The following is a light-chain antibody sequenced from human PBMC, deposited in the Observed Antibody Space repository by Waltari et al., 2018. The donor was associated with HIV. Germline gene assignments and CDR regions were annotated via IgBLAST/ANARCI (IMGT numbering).Light chain of an antibody. J-gene: IGKJ2*03. CDR1: QSVGSY. CDR3: QQRTNWPPYS. Sequence: EIVLTQSSATLSLSPGERATLPCRASQSVGSYLAWYQQKPGQAPRLLIYDASNRATGIPARFSGSGSGTDFTLTISSLEPEDFAVYYCQQRTNWPPYSFGQGTKLEIK. CDR2: DAS. V-gene: IGKV3-11*01.